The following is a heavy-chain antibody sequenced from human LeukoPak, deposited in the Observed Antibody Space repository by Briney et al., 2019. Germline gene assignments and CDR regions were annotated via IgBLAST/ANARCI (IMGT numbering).Heavy chain of an antibody. CDR2: IYPDDSEI. J-gene: IGHJ4*02. D-gene: IGHD6-19*01. CDR3: ARQAYSSGWFDY. Sequence: GESLKISCMGSGYSFTSYWIGWVRQMPGKGLEWMGIIYPDDSEIRYSPSSEGQVTISADKSINTAYLHWSSLKASDTAMYYCARQAYSSGWFDYWGQGTLVTVSS. CDR1: GYSFTSYW. V-gene: IGHV5-51*01.